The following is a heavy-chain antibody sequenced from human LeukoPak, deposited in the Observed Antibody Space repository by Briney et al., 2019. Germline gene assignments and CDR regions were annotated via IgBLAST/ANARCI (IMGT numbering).Heavy chain of an antibody. CDR2: IYYSGST. D-gene: IGHD3-3*01. CDR1: GGSISSSSYY. CDR3: ARHSIGIFGVVEDFDY. V-gene: IGHV4-39*01. Sequence: SETLSLTCTVSGGSISSSSYYWGWIRQPPGKGLEWIGSIYYSGSTYYNPSLKSRVTISVVTSKNQFSLKLSSVTAADTAVYYCARHSIGIFGVVEDFDYWGQGTLVTVSS. J-gene: IGHJ4*02.